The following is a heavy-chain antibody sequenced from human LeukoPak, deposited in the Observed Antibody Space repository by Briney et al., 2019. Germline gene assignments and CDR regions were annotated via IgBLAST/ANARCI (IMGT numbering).Heavy chain of an antibody. D-gene: IGHD5-24*01. J-gene: IGHJ4*02. CDR3: ARAGRDGYNFYY. CDR2: IYYSGST. V-gene: IGHV4-59*01. Sequence: SETLSLTCTVSGGSISSYYWSWIRQPPGKGLEWIGYIYYSGSTNYSPSLKSRVTISVDTSKNQFSLKLSSVTAADTAVYYCARAGRDGYNFYYWGQGTLVTVSS. CDR1: GGSISSYY.